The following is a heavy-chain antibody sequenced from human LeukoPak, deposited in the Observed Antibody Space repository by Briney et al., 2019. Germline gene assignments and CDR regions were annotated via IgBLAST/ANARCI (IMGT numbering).Heavy chain of an antibody. D-gene: IGHD3-22*01. V-gene: IGHV3-23*01. CDR3: AKDPYDSLEYFDY. Sequence: PGGSLRLSCADSGFTFSSYAMNWVRQAPGKGLEWVSAISGNGGSTYYADSVKGRFTISRDNSKNTLYLQMNSLRAEDTAVYYCAKDPYDSLEYFDYWGQGNLVAVSS. CDR2: ISGNGGST. CDR1: GFTFSSYA. J-gene: IGHJ4*02.